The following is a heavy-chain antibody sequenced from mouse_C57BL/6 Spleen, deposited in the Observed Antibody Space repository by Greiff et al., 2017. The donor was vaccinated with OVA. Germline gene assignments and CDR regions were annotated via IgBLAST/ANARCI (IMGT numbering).Heavy chain of an antibody. CDR2: INPNNGGT. Sequence: VQLQQSGPELVKPGASVKISCKASGYTFTDYDMNWVKQSHGKSLEWIGDINPNNGGTSYNQKFKGKATLTVDKSSSTAYMELRSLTSDDSAVYYCARSRDYYGNSPNFWGTGTPVTVSS. V-gene: IGHV1-26*01. CDR3: ARSRDYYGNSPNF. J-gene: IGHJ1*03. CDR1: GYTFTDYD. D-gene: IGHD2-1*01.